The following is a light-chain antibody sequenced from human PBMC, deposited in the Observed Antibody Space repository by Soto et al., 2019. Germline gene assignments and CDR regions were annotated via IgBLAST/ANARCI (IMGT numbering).Light chain of an antibody. CDR1: QSVVYSSNNKNY. CDR3: QQYYSTPRT. CDR2: WAS. J-gene: IGKJ1*01. V-gene: IGKV4-1*01. Sequence: DIVMTQSPDSLAVSLGERATINCKSSQSVVYSSNNKNYLAWYQQKPGQPPKLLIYWASTRESGVPDRFSGSGSGTDFTLTISSLQAEDVAVYYCQQYYSTPRTFGQGTKVAIK.